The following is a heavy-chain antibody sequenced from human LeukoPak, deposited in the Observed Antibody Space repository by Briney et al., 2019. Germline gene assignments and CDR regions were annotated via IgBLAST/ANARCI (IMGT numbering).Heavy chain of an antibody. J-gene: IGHJ4*02. V-gene: IGHV4-30-4*08. Sequence: SQTLCLTCAVSGVSISSGDYNWIWIRHPPGLGPEWIGYIYYSGSTYYNPSLKSRVTISVDTSKNQFSLKLSSVTAADTAVYYCARVTTVTTSVDYWGQGTLVTVSS. CDR1: GVSISSGDYN. CDR3: ARVTTVTTSVDY. CDR2: IYYSGST. D-gene: IGHD4-17*01.